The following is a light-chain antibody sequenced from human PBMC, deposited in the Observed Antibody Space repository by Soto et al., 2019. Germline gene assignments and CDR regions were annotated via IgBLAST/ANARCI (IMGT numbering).Light chain of an antibody. CDR2: AAS. J-gene: IGKJ4*01. Sequence: AVRMTMSPASFSVSKEDRVTLNCRASQGISSYLAWYQQKPGKTPKLLIYAASTLQSGVPSRFSGSGSGTDFTLTISSLQPEDFATYYCQQLNSYPLTFGGGSKVDIK. V-gene: IGKV1-8*01. CDR3: QQLNSYPLT. CDR1: QGISSY.